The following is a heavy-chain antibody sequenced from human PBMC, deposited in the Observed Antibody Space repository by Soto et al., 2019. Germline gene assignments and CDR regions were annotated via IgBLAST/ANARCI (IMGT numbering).Heavy chain of an antibody. CDR2: ISSSYTYI. Sequence: EVQLVESGGGLVKPGGSLRLSCAASGFTFSTYSMNWVRQAPGKGLEWVSSISSSYTYIYYADSVKGRFTISRDNAKNSLYLQMNSLRDEDTAVYYCARDPRPFYDSSGSYFAPTPWFDPWGQGTLVTVSS. CDR3: ARDPRPFYDSSGSYFAPTPWFDP. V-gene: IGHV3-21*02. D-gene: IGHD3-22*01. J-gene: IGHJ5*02. CDR1: GFTFSTYS.